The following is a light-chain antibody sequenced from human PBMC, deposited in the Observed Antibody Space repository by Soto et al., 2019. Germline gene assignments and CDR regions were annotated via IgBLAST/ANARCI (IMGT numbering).Light chain of an antibody. CDR1: QGISSW. Sequence: IQMPQDPNFVSASSWGKVSNTCLASQGISSWLAWYQQKPGRAPKLLIYAASRLQGGVPLRFSGSGSGTEFTLSISSLQPEDVATYYCQQLDSFPLTFGQGTRLEI. CDR3: QQLDSFPLT. CDR2: AAS. J-gene: IGKJ5*01. V-gene: IGKV1-12*01.